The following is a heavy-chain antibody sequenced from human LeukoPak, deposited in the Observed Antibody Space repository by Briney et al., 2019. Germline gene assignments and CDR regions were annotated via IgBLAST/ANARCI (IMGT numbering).Heavy chain of an antibody. V-gene: IGHV4-59*01. J-gene: IGHJ5*02. CDR1: GGSISSYY. Sequence: SETLSLTCTVSGGSISSYYWSWIRQPPGKGLEWIGYIYYSGSTNYNPSLKSRVTISVDTSKNQFSLKLSSVTAADTAVYYCAGAGYSSSPSNWFDPWGQGTLVTVSS. CDR2: IYYSGST. D-gene: IGHD6-13*01. CDR3: AGAGYSSSPSNWFDP.